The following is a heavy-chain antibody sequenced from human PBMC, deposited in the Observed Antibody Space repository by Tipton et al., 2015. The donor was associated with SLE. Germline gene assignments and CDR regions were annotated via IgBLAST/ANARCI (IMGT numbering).Heavy chain of an antibody. V-gene: IGHV4-30-4*01. J-gene: IGHJ3*02. D-gene: IGHD6-6*01. Sequence: TLSLTCTVSGGSISSGDYYWSWIRQPPGKGLEWIGYINYSGSTYYNPSLKSRVTISVDTSKNQFSLKLSSVTAADTAVYYCARERYSSSSGDAFDIWGQGKMVTVSS. CDR3: ARERYSSSSGDAFDI. CDR2: INYSGST. CDR1: GGSISSGDYY.